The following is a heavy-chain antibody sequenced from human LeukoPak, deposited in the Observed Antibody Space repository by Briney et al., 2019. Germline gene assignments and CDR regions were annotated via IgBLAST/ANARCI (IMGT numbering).Heavy chain of an antibody. CDR1: GFTFRSHA. CDR3: VKDQGSGHGSYTWGSFDY. J-gene: IGHJ4*01. Sequence: GGSLRLSCVGSGFTFRSHAMSWVRQAPEKGLEFVSGIYENGGTTYYADSVKGRFSISRDNSKNTLYLQMNSLRAEDTAVYYCVKDQGSGHGSYTWGSFDYWGLETRVTVSS. CDR2: IYENGGTT. D-gene: IGHD3-10*01. V-gene: IGHV3-23*01.